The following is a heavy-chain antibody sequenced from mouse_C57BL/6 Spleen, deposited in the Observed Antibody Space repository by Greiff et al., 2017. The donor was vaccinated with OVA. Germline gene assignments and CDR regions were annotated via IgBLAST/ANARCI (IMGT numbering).Heavy chain of an antibody. Sequence: LKQPGAELVKPGASVKMSCKASGYTFTSYWITWVKQRPGQGLEWIGDIYPGSGSTNYNEKFKSKATLTVDTSSSTAYMQLSSLTSEDSAVYYCARSGYGSSYDYFDYWGQGTTLTVSS. D-gene: IGHD1-1*01. CDR2: IYPGSGST. J-gene: IGHJ2*01. V-gene: IGHV1-55*01. CDR1: GYTFTSYW. CDR3: ARSGYGSSYDYFDY.